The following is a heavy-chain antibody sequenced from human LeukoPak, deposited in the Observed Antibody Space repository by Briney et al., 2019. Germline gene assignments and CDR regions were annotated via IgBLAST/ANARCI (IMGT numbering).Heavy chain of an antibody. J-gene: IGHJ6*03. CDR1: GGSISSYY. Sequence: PSETLSLTCTVSGGSISSYYWSWIRQPPGKGLEWIGYIYYSGSTNYNPSLKSRVTISVDTSKNQFSLKLSSVTAADTAVYYCARARFGGYYYYMDVWGKGTTVTVSS. D-gene: IGHD3-16*01. CDR3: ARARFGGYYYYMDV. V-gene: IGHV4-59*01. CDR2: IYYSGST.